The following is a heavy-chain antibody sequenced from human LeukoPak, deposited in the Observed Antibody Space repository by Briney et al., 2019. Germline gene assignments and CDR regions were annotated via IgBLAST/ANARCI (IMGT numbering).Heavy chain of an antibody. V-gene: IGHV4-34*01. J-gene: IGHJ4*02. D-gene: IGHD3-22*01. CDR2: IDHSGST. CDR3: ARGQTKDYFDTSGYY. CDR1: GGPFSGYY. Sequence: SETLSLTCALYGGPFSGYYWTWIRQPPGKGLEWMGEIDHSGSTNYNPSLKSRVTISGDTSKNHFSLRLSSLTAADSAVYYCARGQTKDYFDTSGYYWSQGTLVTVSS.